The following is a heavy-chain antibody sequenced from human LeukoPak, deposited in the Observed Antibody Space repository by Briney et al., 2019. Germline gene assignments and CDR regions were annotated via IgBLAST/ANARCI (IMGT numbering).Heavy chain of an antibody. D-gene: IGHD3-10*01. Sequence: GGSLRLSCAASGFTFSSYGMHWVRQAPGKGLEWLAFIRYDGSNKYYADSVKGRFTISRDNSKNTLYLQMNSLRAEDTAVYYCAKDGEFYYGSGSLDYWGQGTLVTVSS. CDR3: AKDGEFYYGSGSLDY. V-gene: IGHV3-30*02. J-gene: IGHJ4*02. CDR2: IRYDGSNK. CDR1: GFTFSSYG.